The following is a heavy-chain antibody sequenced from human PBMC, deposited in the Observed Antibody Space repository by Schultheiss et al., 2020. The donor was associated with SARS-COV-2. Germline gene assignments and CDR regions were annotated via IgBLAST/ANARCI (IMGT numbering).Heavy chain of an antibody. Sequence: GGSLRLSCAASGFTFSSYAMSWVRQAPGKGLEWVSLISWDGGSTFYADSVKGRFTISRDNSRDSLYLQMNSLRAEDTALYFCAREKGYCSGGSCWGNFDYWGQGTLVTVSS. CDR1: GFTFSSYA. J-gene: IGHJ4*02. V-gene: IGHV3-43D*04. CDR2: ISWDGGST. D-gene: IGHD2-15*01. CDR3: AREKGYCSGGSCWGNFDY.